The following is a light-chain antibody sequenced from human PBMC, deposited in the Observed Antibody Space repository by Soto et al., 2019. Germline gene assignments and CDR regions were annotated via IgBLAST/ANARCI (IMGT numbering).Light chain of an antibody. CDR2: GAS. J-gene: IGKJ4*01. CDR1: QSVTSNY. V-gene: IGKV3-20*01. CDR3: HQYTSSPT. Sequence: EIVLTQSPGTLSLSPGERATLSCRASQSVTSNYLAWYQQKPGQAPRLLVYGASSRATGIPDRFSGSGSGTDFTLTISRLEPEDFAAYYCHQYTSSPTFGGGTTV.